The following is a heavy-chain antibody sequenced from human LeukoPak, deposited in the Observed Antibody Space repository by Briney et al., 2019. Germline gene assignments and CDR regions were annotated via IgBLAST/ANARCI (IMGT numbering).Heavy chain of an antibody. Sequence: SETLSLTCTVSGGSISSGDYYWSWIRQPPGKGLEWIGYIYYSGSTYYNPSLKSRVTISVDTSKNPFSLKLSSVTAADTAVYYCARGRGDSSGYYDRAFDYWGQGTLVTVSS. CDR3: ARGRGDSSGYYDRAFDY. V-gene: IGHV4-30-4*01. CDR2: IYYSGST. J-gene: IGHJ4*02. CDR1: GGSISSGDYY. D-gene: IGHD3-22*01.